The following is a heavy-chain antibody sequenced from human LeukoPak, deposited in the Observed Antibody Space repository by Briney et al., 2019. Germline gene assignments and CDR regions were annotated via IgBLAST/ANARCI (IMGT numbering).Heavy chain of an antibody. CDR2: IYPGDSDT. CDR3: ATVPRIPAVGNTEYFRH. CDR1: GYRFTNYW. D-gene: IGHD6-13*01. Sequence: GESLKISCRGSGYRFTNYWIGWVRQMPGKGLEWMGIIYPGDSDTRYSPSFQGQVTISVDKSISTAYLQWSSLEAPDTAMYFCATVPRIPAVGNTEYFRHWGQGTLVTVSS. V-gene: IGHV5-51*01. J-gene: IGHJ1*01.